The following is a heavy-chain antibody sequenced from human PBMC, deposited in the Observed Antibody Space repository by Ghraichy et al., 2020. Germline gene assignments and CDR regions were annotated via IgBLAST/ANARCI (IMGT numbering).Heavy chain of an antibody. Sequence: GGSLRLSCAASGFTFRTFWMSWVRQTPGKGLEWVANIKQDGSEKYYVDSVEGRFTVSRDNAKTSLYLQMNSLRAEDTAVYFCARGYYYDSRGYYADYWGQGALVTVSS. CDR1: GFTFRTFW. CDR3: ARGYYYDSRGYYADY. J-gene: IGHJ4*02. CDR2: IKQDGSEK. D-gene: IGHD3-22*01. V-gene: IGHV3-7*04.